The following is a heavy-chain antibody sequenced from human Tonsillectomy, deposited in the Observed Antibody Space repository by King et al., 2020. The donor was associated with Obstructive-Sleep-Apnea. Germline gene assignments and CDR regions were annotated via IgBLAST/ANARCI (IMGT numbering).Heavy chain of an antibody. CDR3: ARDPNSGGGSCYFDY. Sequence: VQLQESGPGLVKPSETLSLTCAVSGYSISSGFYWGWIRQPPGKGLEWIGSIHHSGSTYYNPSLRSRVTISVDTSKNQFSLKRRSVTATDTAVYHCARDPNSGGGSCYFDYWGQGTLVAVSS. D-gene: IGHD2-15*01. J-gene: IGHJ4*02. CDR1: GYSISSGFY. CDR2: IHHSGST. V-gene: IGHV4-38-2*02.